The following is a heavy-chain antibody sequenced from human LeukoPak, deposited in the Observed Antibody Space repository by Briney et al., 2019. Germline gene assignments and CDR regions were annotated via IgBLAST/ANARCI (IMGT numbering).Heavy chain of an antibody. CDR2: IYYSGST. CDR3: ARGLVEVVGGYFDL. V-gene: IGHV4-30-4*01. J-gene: IGHJ2*01. D-gene: IGHD2-2*01. Sequence: SETLSLTCTVSGGSISSGDYYWSWIRQPPGKGLEWIGYIYYSGSTYYNPSLKSRVTISVDTSKNQFSLKLSSVTAADTAVYYCARGLVEVVGGYFDLRGRGTLVTVSS. CDR1: GGSISSGDYY.